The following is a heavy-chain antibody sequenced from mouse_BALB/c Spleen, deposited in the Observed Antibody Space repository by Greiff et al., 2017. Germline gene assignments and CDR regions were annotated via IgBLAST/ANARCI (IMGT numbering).Heavy chain of an antibody. J-gene: IGHJ3*01. CDR3: ARLAY. CDR1: GYSITSGYY. Sequence: EVQLVESGPGLVKPSQSLSLTCSVTGYSITSGYYWNWIRQFPGNKLEWMGYICYDGSNNYNPSLKNRISITRDTSKNQFFLKLNSVTTEDTATYYCARLAYWGQGTLVTVSA. CDR2: ICYDGSN. V-gene: IGHV3-6*02.